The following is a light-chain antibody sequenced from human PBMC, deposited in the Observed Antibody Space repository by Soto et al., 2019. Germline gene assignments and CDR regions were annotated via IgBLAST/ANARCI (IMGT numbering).Light chain of an antibody. CDR3: HQSFSAPQT. CDR2: AAS. Sequence: DIQITQSPSSLSASVGDRVSITCRASQHISRYLNWYQQKPGRAPQLLMYAASTLQSGVPSRFSGSGSGTDFTLTISNLQPEDFATYYCHQSFSAPQTFAQRTKVAIK. J-gene: IGKJ1*01. V-gene: IGKV1-39*01. CDR1: QHISRY.